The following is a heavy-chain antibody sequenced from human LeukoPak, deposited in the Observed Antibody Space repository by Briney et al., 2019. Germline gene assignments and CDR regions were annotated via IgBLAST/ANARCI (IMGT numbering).Heavy chain of an antibody. CDR2: INPSGGST. D-gene: IGHD3-10*01. CDR3: ARSKPYYYGSGTDYGMDV. J-gene: IGHJ6*02. V-gene: IGHV1-46*01. CDR1: GYTFTSYY. Sequence: ASVKVSCKASGYTFTSYYMHWVRQAPGQGLEWMGIINPSGGSTSYAQKFQGRVTMTRDTSTSPVYMELSSLGSEDTAVYYCARSKPYYYGSGTDYGMDVWGQGTTVTVSS.